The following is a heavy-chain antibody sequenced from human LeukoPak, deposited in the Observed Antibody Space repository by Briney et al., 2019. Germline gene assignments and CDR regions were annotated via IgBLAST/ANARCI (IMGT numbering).Heavy chain of an antibody. V-gene: IGHV1-2*02. D-gene: IGHD1-14*01. J-gene: IGHJ4*02. CDR2: IDPNSGGT. CDR3: ARARTSEPNDY. CDR1: GYTFTDYY. Sequence: ASVKVSCKASGYTFTDYYIHWVRQAPGQGLEWMGWIDPNSGGTNYAQKFQGRVTMTRDTSISSAYMDLSRLRYDDTAVYYCARARTSEPNDYWGQGTLVTVSS.